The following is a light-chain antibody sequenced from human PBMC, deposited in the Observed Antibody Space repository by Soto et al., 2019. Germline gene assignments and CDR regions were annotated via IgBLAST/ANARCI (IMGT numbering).Light chain of an antibody. CDR1: QSVGSS. CDR3: KQSSNWGK. J-gene: IGKJ1*01. V-gene: IGKV3-11*01. Sequence: EIVLTQSPATLSLSPGKRATLSCRARQSVGSSLAWYQKKPGQAPRLHTYDPSNRATCIPARFSGSGSGTDFTLTTSSLTPEDFAVYYCKQSSNWGKFGQGTKVETK. CDR2: DPS.